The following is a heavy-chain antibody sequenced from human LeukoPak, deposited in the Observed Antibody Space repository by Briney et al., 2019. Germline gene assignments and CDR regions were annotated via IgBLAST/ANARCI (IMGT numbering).Heavy chain of an antibody. CDR3: ARDCSSSCSPYYGMDV. J-gene: IGHJ6*02. CDR2: IHSGGTT. V-gene: IGHV3-53*01. Sequence: GSLRLSCAASGLTFSSHWMHWVRQAPGKGLEWVSIIHSGGTTNYVDSVKGRFTISRDNSRNTPYLQMNSLRAEDTAVYYCARDCSSSCSPYYGMDVWGQGTTVTVSS. D-gene: IGHD2-2*01. CDR1: GLTFSSHW.